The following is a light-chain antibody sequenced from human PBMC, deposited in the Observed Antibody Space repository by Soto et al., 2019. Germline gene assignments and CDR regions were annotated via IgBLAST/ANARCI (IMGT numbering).Light chain of an antibody. J-gene: IGLJ7*01. Sequence: QSVLTQPPSASGSPGQSVTISCTGTSSDVGGYNYVSWYQQHPGKAPKLMIYEVSKRPSGVPDRCSGSNSGNTASLTVSGLQAEDEADYYCSSYAGSNNLVFGGGTQLTVL. CDR2: EVS. CDR3: SSYAGSNNLV. V-gene: IGLV2-8*01. CDR1: SSDVGGYNY.